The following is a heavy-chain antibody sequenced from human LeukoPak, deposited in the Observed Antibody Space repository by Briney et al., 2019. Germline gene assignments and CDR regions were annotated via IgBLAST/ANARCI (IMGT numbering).Heavy chain of an antibody. CDR3: TRDSSLPGI. Sequence: GGSLRLSCVASGFTFSSYWMHWVRQAPGKGLVWVAYINADGSTTTYADSVKGRFTISRDNAENTLYLQMNSLRAEDTAVYYCTRDSSLPGIWGQGTMVPVSS. CDR2: INADGSTT. J-gene: IGHJ3*02. V-gene: IGHV3-74*01. CDR1: GFTFSSYW. D-gene: IGHD3-16*02.